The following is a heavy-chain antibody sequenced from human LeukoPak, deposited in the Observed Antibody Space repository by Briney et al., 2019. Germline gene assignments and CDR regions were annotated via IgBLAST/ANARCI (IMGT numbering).Heavy chain of an antibody. CDR1: GGSISSSSYY. V-gene: IGHV4-39*01. Sequence: SETLSLTCTVSGGSISSSSYYWGWIRRPPGKGLEWIGSIYYSGSTYYNPSLKSRVTISVDTSKNQFSLKLSSVTAADTAVYYCARPRGSSNAEYFQHWGQGTLVTVSS. CDR2: IYYSGST. J-gene: IGHJ1*01. D-gene: IGHD6-6*01. CDR3: ARPRGSSNAEYFQH.